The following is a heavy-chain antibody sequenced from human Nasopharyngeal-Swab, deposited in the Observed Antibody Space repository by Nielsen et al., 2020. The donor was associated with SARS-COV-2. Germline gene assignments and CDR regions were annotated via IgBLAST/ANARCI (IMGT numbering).Heavy chain of an antibody. V-gene: IGHV4-61*10. Sequence: SETLSLTCTVSGASISSGSHYWNWIRQPAGKGLEWIGEINHSGSTMYIPSLKSRVTISVDTSKNQFSLNLTSVTAADTAMYYCARGPALVIRKTLSSGFDIWGQGTMVTVSS. CDR2: INHSGST. D-gene: IGHD3-10*01. J-gene: IGHJ3*02. CDR3: ARGPALVIRKTLSSGFDI. CDR1: GASISSGSHY.